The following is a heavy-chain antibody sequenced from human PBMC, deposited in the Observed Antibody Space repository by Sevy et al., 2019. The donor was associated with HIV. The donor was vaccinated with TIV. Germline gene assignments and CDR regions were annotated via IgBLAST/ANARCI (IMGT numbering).Heavy chain of an antibody. CDR2: IRFDGSAK. CDR1: GFTFSRSG. D-gene: IGHD3-9*01. CDR3: MKTPLGRVSGTGY. V-gene: IGHV3-30*02. Sequence: GGSLRLSCAASGFTFSRSGMHWVRQAPGKGLGWLTFIRFDGSAKYYADAVKGRFTISRDKSKNTLYFQMNSLRPEDTAVYYCMKTPLGRVSGTGYWGQGTLVTVSS. J-gene: IGHJ4*02.